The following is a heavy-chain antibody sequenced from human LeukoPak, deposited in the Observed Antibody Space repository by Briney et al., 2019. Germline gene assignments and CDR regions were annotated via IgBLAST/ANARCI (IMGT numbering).Heavy chain of an antibody. V-gene: IGHV3-9*01. CDR3: VKGVGVNKGYYFDH. J-gene: IGHJ4*02. Sequence: VRSLRLSCPGSLFTFEDYAMHWVRQAPGKGLEWVSTISWNSRTIGYADSVKGRFTISRDNAKNSLYLQMNSLTVEDRALYYCVKGVGVNKGYYFDHWGQGSLVTVSS. CDR1: LFTFEDYA. D-gene: IGHD1-26*01. CDR2: ISWNSRTI.